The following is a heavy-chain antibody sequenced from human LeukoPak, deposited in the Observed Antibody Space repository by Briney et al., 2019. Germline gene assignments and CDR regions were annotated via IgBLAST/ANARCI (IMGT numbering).Heavy chain of an antibody. CDR1: GGSISSYY. CDR2: IYYSGST. CDR3: ARGSVVVAATGSPDFDY. Sequence: SETLSLTSTVSGGSISSYYWSWIRQPPGKGLEWIGYIYYSGSTNYNPSLKSRVTISVDTSKNQFSLKLSSVTAADTAVYYCARGSVVVAATGSPDFDYWGQGTLVTVSS. J-gene: IGHJ4*02. V-gene: IGHV4-59*01. D-gene: IGHD2-15*01.